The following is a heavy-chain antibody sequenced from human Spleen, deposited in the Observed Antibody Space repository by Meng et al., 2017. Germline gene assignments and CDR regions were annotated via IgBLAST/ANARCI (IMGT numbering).Heavy chain of an antibody. CDR2: IDPKSGDT. D-gene: IGHD6-13*01. J-gene: IGHJ4*02. Sequence: QLVQSGAGVKKPAASVKVSCKPSGYNLPDYWLHWVRRAPGQGLEWMGRIDPKSGDTHYAQRFQGRVTMTGDTSISTAYMELSGLRSDDTAMYYCARDEDISAAGKLFGDYWGQGTLVTVSS. CDR3: ARDEDISAAGKLFGDY. V-gene: IGHV1-2*06. CDR1: GYNLPDYW.